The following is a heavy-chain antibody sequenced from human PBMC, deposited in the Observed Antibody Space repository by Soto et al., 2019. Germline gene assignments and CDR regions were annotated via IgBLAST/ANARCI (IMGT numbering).Heavy chain of an antibody. Sequence: GGSLRLSCAASGFTFSSYAMSWVRQAPEKGLEWVSAISGSGESAYYADSVKGRFTISRDNSKNTLYLQMNSLRAEDTAVYYCAKSGGYCSGGSCYSLYYFDYWGQGTLVTVSS. J-gene: IGHJ4*02. D-gene: IGHD2-15*01. CDR1: GFTFSSYA. CDR3: AKSGGYCSGGSCYSLYYFDY. V-gene: IGHV3-23*01. CDR2: ISGSGESA.